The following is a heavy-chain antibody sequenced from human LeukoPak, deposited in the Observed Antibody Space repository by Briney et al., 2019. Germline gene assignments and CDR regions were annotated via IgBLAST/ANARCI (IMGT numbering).Heavy chain of an antibody. CDR3: ARGHSTSYYHYGMDV. CDR1: GFTFSSYA. J-gene: IGHJ6*02. Sequence: GGSLRLSCAASGFTFSSYAMHWVRQAPGKGLEYISHISSNGVTTYYVNSVMGRFTISRDNSKNTLYLQMGSLRVEDMAVYYCARGHSTSYYHYGMDVWGQGTTVTVSS. D-gene: IGHD6-6*01. V-gene: IGHV3-64*01. CDR2: ISSNGVTT.